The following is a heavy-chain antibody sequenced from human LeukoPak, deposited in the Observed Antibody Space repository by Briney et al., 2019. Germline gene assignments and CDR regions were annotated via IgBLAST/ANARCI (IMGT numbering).Heavy chain of an antibody. J-gene: IGHJ3*02. Sequence: GGSLRLSCAASGFTVSSNYMSWVRQAPGKGLEWVSVIYSGGSTYYADSVKGRFTISRDNSKNTLYLQMNSLRAADTAVYYCARDLGGARAFDIWGQGTMVTVSS. V-gene: IGHV3-53*01. CDR3: ARDLGGARAFDI. CDR2: IYSGGST. CDR1: GFTVSSNY. D-gene: IGHD1-26*01.